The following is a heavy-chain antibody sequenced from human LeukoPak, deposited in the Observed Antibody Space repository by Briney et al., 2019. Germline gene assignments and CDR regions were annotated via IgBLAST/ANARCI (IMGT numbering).Heavy chain of an antibody. Sequence: GGSLRLSCAASGFTLSSHWMGWVRQAPGKGLEWVANIRQDGSETYYVGSVKGRFTISRDNAKNSLYLQMNSLRAEDTALYYCAKDKGYYEALDYWGQGTLVTVSS. CDR1: GFTLSSHW. V-gene: IGHV3-7*03. J-gene: IGHJ4*02. CDR2: IRQDGSET. CDR3: AKDKGYYEALDY. D-gene: IGHD3-22*01.